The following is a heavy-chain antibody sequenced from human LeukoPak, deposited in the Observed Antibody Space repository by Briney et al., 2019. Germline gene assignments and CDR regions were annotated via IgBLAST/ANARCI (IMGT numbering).Heavy chain of an antibody. V-gene: IGHV4-34*01. Sequence: PSETLSLTCAVYGGSFSGYYWSWIRQPPGKGLEWIGEINHSGSTNYNPSLKSRVTISADTSKNQFSLKLSSVTAADTAVYYCARGLGGDYWGQGTLVTVSS. J-gene: IGHJ4*02. CDR2: INHSGST. D-gene: IGHD3-16*01. CDR3: ARGLGGDY. CDR1: GGSFSGYY.